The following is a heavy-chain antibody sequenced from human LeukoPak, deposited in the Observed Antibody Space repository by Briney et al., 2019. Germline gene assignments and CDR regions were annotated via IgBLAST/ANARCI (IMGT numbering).Heavy chain of an antibody. J-gene: IGHJ4*02. V-gene: IGHV3-7*01. CDR1: GFTLSNYW. CDR3: ARDRHYYDNGGYYYYFDS. D-gene: IGHD3-22*01. CDR2: IKQDESEK. Sequence: GGSLRLSCAASGFTLSNYWMSWVGQAPGMGLEWVANIKQDESEKYYVDSVKGRFTISRDNAKNSLYLQMNSLRAEDTAVYYCARDRHYYDNGGYYYYFDSWGQGTLVTVSS.